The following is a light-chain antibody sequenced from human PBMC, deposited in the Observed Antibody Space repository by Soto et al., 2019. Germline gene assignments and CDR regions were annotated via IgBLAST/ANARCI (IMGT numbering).Light chain of an antibody. Sequence: EIVLTQSPDTLSLSPGERAALSCRASQSVYTYLAWYQQKPGQPPRLFIYDASNRATGIPARFSGSGSGTDFTLTISSLEPEDFAVYYCQQRSEWPITFGQGTLLEIK. CDR1: QSVYTY. V-gene: IGKV3-11*01. CDR2: DAS. CDR3: QQRSEWPIT. J-gene: IGKJ5*01.